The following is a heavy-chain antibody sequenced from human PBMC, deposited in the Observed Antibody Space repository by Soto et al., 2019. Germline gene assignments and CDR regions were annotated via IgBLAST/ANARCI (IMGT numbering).Heavy chain of an antibody. CDR1: GGTFSSYA. D-gene: IGHD3-9*01. Sequence: QVQLVQSGAEVKKPGSSVKVSCKASGGTFSSYAISWVRQAPGQGLALMGGIIPIFGTANYAQKFQGRVTNTADESTSTAYMELRSLSSEDTAVYYCARLTDSYYYYGMDVWGQGTTVTVSS. J-gene: IGHJ6*02. CDR3: ARLTDSYYYYGMDV. CDR2: IIPIFGTA. V-gene: IGHV1-69*01.